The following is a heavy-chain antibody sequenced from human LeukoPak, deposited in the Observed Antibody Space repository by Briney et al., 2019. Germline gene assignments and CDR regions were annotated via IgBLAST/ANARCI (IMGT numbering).Heavy chain of an antibody. J-gene: IGHJ4*02. CDR2: INPNSGGT. CDR1: GSTFTSFA. CDR3: ARETRVYGSGSYHFDY. Sequence: ASVRVSCKASGSTFTSFAFSWVRQAPGQGLEWMGWINPNSGGTNYAQKFQGRVTMTRDTSISTAYMELRSLRSDDTAVYYCARETRVYGSGSYHFDYWGQGTLVTVSS. D-gene: IGHD3-10*01. V-gene: IGHV1-2*02.